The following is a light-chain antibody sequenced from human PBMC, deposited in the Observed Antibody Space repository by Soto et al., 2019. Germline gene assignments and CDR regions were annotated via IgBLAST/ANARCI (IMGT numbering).Light chain of an antibody. V-gene: IGKV2-28*01. Sequence: DIVMTQSPLSLPVTPGEPASISCRSSQSLLHSNGYNYLDWYLQKPGQSPQLLIYLGSNRASGVPDRVSGSGSGTDFTLKISRVEAEDVGVYYCMQALQFTFGPGTKVDIK. J-gene: IGKJ3*01. CDR3: MQALQFT. CDR2: LGS. CDR1: QSLLHSNGYNY.